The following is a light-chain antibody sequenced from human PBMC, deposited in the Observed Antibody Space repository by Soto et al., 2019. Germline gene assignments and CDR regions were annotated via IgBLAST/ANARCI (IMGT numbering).Light chain of an antibody. Sequence: QSVLTQPASVSGSPGQSITISCTGASTDVDGYDYVSWYQQHPGQAPKLMIYDVNNRPSGVSYRFSGSKSGDTASLTISGLQAEDDADFSCSSYTSSAPFHFSGTGTKVTVL. CDR3: SSYTSSAPFHF. CDR2: DVN. V-gene: IGLV2-14*03. J-gene: IGLJ1*01. CDR1: STDVDGYDY.